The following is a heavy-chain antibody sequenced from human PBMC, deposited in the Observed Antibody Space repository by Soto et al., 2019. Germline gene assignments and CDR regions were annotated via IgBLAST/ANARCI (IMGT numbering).Heavy chain of an antibody. CDR1: GGSISSYY. D-gene: IGHD3-10*02. CDR3: ARATLFGLHTNWFDP. CDR2: IYYSGST. J-gene: IGHJ5*02. Sequence: KPSETLSLTCTVSGGSISSYYWSWIRQPPGKGLEWIGYIYYSGSTNYNPSLKSRVTISVDTSKNQFSLKLSSVTAADTAVYYCARATLFGLHTNWFDPWGQGTLVTVSS. V-gene: IGHV4-59*01.